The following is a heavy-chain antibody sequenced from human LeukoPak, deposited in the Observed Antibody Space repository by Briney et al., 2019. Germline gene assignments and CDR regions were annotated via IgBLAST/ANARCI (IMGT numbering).Heavy chain of an antibody. CDR3: ASRSAVGATGIGDY. V-gene: IGHV1-69*05. CDR2: IIPIFGTA. Sequence: GSSVKVSCKAPGGTFSSYAISWVRQAPGQGLEWMGRIIPIFGTANYAQKFQGRVTITTDESTSTAYMELSSLRSEGTAVYYCASRSAVGATGIGDYWGQGTLVTVSS. CDR1: GGTFSSYA. J-gene: IGHJ4*02. D-gene: IGHD1-26*01.